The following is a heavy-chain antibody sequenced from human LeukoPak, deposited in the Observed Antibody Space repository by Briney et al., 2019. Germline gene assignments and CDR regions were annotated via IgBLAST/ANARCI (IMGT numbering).Heavy chain of an antibody. V-gene: IGHV1-2*02. CDR3: ASVSLAVAGSFDY. CDR1: GYTFTGYY. J-gene: IGHJ4*02. D-gene: IGHD6-19*01. Sequence: ASVKVSCKASGYTFTGYYMHWVRQAPGQGLEWMGWINPNSGGTNYAQKFQGRVTMTRDTSISTAYMELSRLRSDDTAVYYCASVSLAVAGSFDYWGQGTLVTVSS. CDR2: INPNSGGT.